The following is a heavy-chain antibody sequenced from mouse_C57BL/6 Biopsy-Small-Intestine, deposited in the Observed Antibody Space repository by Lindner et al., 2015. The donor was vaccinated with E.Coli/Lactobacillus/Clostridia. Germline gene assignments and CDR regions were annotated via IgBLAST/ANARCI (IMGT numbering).Heavy chain of an antibody. CDR3: AREGVSGDWDAFDI. V-gene: IGHV1-53*01. Sequence: SVKVSCKASGYTFTGYYMHWVRQAPGQGLEWMGWINPNSGGTNYAQKFQGRVTMTRDTSISTAYMELSRLRSDGTAVYYCAREGVSGDWDAFDIWGQGTMVTVSS. D-gene: IGHD6-2*01. J-gene: IGHJ3*01. CDR1: GYTFTGYY. CDR2: INPNSGGT.